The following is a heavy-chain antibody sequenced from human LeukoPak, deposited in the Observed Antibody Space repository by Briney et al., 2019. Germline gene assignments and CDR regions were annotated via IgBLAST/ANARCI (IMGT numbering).Heavy chain of an antibody. CDR1: GYSFTSYW. CDR3: ARLGPIVVVPAAHNWFDP. J-gene: IGHJ5*02. Sequence: GESLKISCKGSGYSFTSYWSGWVRQMPGKGLEWMGIIYPGDSDTRYSPSFQGQVTISADKSISTAYLQWSSLKASDTAIYYCARLGPIVVVPAAHNWFDPWGQGTLVNVSS. D-gene: IGHD2-2*01. V-gene: IGHV5-51*01. CDR2: IYPGDSDT.